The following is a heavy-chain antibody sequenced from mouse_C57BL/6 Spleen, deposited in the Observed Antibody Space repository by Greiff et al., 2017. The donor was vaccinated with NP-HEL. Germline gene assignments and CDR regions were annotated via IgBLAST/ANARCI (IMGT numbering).Heavy chain of an antibody. CDR1: GYSITSGYY. D-gene: IGHD1-1*01. Sequence: EVKLQQSGPGLVKPSQSLSLTCSVTGYSITSGYYWNWIRQFPGNKLEWMGYISYDGSNNYNPSLKNRISITRDTSKNQFFLKLNSVTTEDTATYYCARVYYGSSLFAYWGQGTLVTVSA. V-gene: IGHV3-6*01. J-gene: IGHJ3*01. CDR2: ISYDGSN. CDR3: ARVYYGSSLFAY.